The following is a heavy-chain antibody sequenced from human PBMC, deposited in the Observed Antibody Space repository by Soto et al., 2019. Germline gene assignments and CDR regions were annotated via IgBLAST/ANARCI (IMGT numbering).Heavy chain of an antibody. CDR3: ARRARTATTTWGAFDS. J-gene: IGHJ3*02. V-gene: IGHV3-23*01. CDR1: GFTFSNYV. Sequence: EVQLLESGGGLVQPGGSLRLSCAASGFTFSNYVMNWVRQAPGKGLEWVSTISYSADKTFYADSVKGRFTISRDNSRDTLCLQMNSMRADDAAVYYCARRARTATTTWGAFDSWGQGTMVTVSS. CDR2: ISYSADKT. D-gene: IGHD1-7*01.